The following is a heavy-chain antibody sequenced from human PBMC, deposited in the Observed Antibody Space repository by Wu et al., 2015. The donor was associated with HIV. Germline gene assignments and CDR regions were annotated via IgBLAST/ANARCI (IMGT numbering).Heavy chain of an antibody. Sequence: QVQLVQSGAEVKKPGASVKVSCKASGYTFTSYGISWVRQAPGQGLEWMGWISAYNGNTNYAQKLQGRVTMTTDTSTSTAYMELRSLRSDDTAVYYCARDAYSIYGPPDYGDYGSMDVWGQGTTVTVSS. CDR1: GYTFTSYG. J-gene: IGHJ6*02. D-gene: IGHD4-17*01. CDR3: ARDAYSIYGPPDYGDYGSMDV. V-gene: IGHV1-18*01. CDR2: ISAYNGNT.